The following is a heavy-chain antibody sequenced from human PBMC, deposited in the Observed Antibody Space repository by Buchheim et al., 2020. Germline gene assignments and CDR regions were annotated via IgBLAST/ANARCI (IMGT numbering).Heavy chain of an antibody. CDR3: AHRPYDYGAYNWFDP. CDR1: GFSLSTSGVG. Sequence: QITLKESGPTLVKPTQTLTLTCTFSGFSLSTSGVGVGWIRQPPGKALEWLALIYWDDDKRYGPPLKSRPPITKDTSKTQVVLTMTNMDPVDTATYYCAHRPYDYGAYNWFDPWGQGTL. CDR2: IYWDDDK. J-gene: IGHJ5*02. V-gene: IGHV2-5*05. D-gene: IGHD4-17*01.